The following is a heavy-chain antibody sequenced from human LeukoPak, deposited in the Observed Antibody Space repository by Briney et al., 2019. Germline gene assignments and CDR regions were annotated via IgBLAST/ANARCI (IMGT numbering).Heavy chain of an antibody. J-gene: IGHJ4*02. CDR1: GFTFSSYG. D-gene: IGHD3-22*01. Sequence: PGGSLRLSCAASGFTFSSYGMHWVRQAPGKGLEWVAFIRYDGSNKYYADSVKGRFTISRDNSKNTLYLQMNSLRAEDTAVFYCATSGYYFGYESYFAYWGQGTLVTVSS. CDR2: IRYDGSNK. V-gene: IGHV3-30*02. CDR3: ATSGYYFGYESYFAY.